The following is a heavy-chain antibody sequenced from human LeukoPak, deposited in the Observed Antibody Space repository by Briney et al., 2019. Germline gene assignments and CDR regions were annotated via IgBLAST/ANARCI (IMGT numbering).Heavy chain of an antibody. D-gene: IGHD2-2*01. Sequence: SETLSLTCTVSGGSISSSSYYWGWIRQPPGKGLEWIGRIYYSGSTYYNPSLKSRVTISVDTSKNQFSLKLSSVTAADTAVYYCARHALGYCSSTSCSFFDYWGQGILVIVSS. CDR1: GGSISSSSYY. CDR3: ARHALGYCSSTSCSFFDY. V-gene: IGHV4-39*01. CDR2: IYYSGST. J-gene: IGHJ4*02.